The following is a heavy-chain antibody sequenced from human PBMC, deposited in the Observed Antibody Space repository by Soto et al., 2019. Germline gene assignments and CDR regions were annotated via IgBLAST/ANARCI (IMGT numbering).Heavy chain of an antibody. Sequence: QVQLVESGGGVVQPGRSLRLSCAASGFTFSSYGMHWVRQAPGKGREWVAVISYDGSNKYYADSVKGRFTISRDNSKNTLYLQMNSLRAEDTAVYYCAKFLSQEYYYYYGMDVWGQGTTVTVSS. V-gene: IGHV3-30*18. CDR2: ISYDGSNK. J-gene: IGHJ6*02. CDR3: AKFLSQEYYYYYGMDV. CDR1: GFTFSSYG.